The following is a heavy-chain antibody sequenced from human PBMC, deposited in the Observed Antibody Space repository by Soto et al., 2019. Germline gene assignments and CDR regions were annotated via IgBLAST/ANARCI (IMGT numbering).Heavy chain of an antibody. CDR1: GGTVASSHW. J-gene: IGHJ5*02. D-gene: IGHD2-21*02. V-gene: IGHV4-4*02. Sequence: SETLSLTCGVSGGTVASSHWWSWVRQSPGRGLEWIGNVYHTGGTNFNPSLQSRVTFSVDKSNNQFSLRLTSVTAADTAMYFCAREIVTAGGNNYFDPWGPGTLVTVSS. CDR2: VYHTGGT. CDR3: AREIVTAGGNNYFDP.